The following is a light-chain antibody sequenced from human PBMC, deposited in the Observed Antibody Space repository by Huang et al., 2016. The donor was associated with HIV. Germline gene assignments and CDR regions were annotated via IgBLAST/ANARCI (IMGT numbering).Light chain of an antibody. CDR3: QKYDSAPRT. CDR2: AAS. CDR1: RDISTF. J-gene: IGKJ1*01. Sequence: MTQSPPSLSASIGDRVTLTCRASRDISTFLALYQQKPVKTPRLLIYAASILHSGVPSRFSGGGSGTNFTLTVSSLQPEDVANYYFQKYDSAPRTFGQGTKLEL. V-gene: IGKV1-27*01.